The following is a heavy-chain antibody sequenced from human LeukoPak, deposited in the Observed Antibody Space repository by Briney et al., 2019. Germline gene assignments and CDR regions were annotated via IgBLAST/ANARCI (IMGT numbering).Heavy chain of an antibody. CDR3: VRGRYGSGISNWFDP. J-gene: IGHJ5*02. V-gene: IGHV4-59*01. CDR1: DGAIAGYS. Sequence: PSETLSLTCTVSDGAIAGYSWSWIRQAPGKGLEWIGYIYYSGDTNYNPSLQSRVTVSVDTSKNQFSLRLTSVSAADTAVYYCVRGRYGSGISNWFDPWGQGTQVIVSS. D-gene: IGHD3-10*01. CDR2: IYYSGDT.